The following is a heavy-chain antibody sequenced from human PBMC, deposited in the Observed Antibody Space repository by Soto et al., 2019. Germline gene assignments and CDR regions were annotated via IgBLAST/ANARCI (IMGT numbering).Heavy chain of an antibody. Sequence: EVHLLESGGGLVQPGGSLRLSCAAAGFTFSSYAMSWVRQAPGKGTEWVSAISGSGGSTYYADSVKGLCTISRDNSKTTLYLQLNSRSAEDKAVYYCAKAGGSRWGSYDVYYYGMEVGGQGNTVIVS. CDR2: ISGSGGST. CDR3: AKAGGSRWGSYDVYYYGMEV. D-gene: IGHD1-26*01. J-gene: IGHJ6*02. CDR1: GFTFSSYA. V-gene: IGHV3-23*01.